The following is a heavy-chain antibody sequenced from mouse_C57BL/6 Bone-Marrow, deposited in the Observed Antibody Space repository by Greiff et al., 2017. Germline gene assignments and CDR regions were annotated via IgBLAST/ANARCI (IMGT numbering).Heavy chain of an antibody. J-gene: IGHJ3*01. CDR1: GYSFTGYY. Sequence: EVKLQESGPELVKPGASVKISCKASGYSFTGYYMNWVKQSPEKSLEWIGEINPSTGGTTYNQKFKAKATLTVDKSSSTAYMQLKSLTSEDSAVYYCARPYYDGTPAWFAYWGQGTLVTVSA. CDR2: INPSTGGT. V-gene: IGHV1-42*01. D-gene: IGHD1-1*01. CDR3: ARPYYDGTPAWFAY.